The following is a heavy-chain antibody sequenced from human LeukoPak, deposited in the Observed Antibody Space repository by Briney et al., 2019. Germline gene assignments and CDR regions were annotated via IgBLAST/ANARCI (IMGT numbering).Heavy chain of an antibody. V-gene: IGHV4-4*07. D-gene: IGHD5-24*01. Sequence: SETLSLTCTVSGGSISSYYWSWIRQPAGKGLEWIGRIFTSESPNYNPSLKSRVTMSVDTSKNQFSLKLSSVTAAETAVYYCAREGRYRYGYNEYHSYMDIWGKGTTVTVSS. CDR3: AREGRYRYGYNEYHSYMDI. J-gene: IGHJ6*03. CDR2: IFTSESP. CDR1: GGSISSYY.